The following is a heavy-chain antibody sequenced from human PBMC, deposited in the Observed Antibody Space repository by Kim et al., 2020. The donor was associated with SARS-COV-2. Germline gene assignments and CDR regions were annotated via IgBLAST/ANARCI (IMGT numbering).Heavy chain of an antibody. CDR2: IIPIFGTA. D-gene: IGHD3-10*01. Sequence: SVKVSCKASGGTFSNYGFSWVRQAPGQGLEWMGGIIPIFGTANYAQKFQGRVTITADESTSTAYMELSSLRSEDTAVYYCTRDRGAYYGSGSYYKSTVGYWGQGTLVTVSS. CDR1: GGTFSNYG. CDR3: TRDRGAYYGSGSYYKSTVGY. J-gene: IGHJ4*02. V-gene: IGHV1-69*13.